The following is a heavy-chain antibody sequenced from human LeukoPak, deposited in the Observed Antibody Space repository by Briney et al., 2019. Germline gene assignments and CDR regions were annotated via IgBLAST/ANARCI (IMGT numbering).Heavy chain of an antibody. V-gene: IGHV4-34*01. CDR1: GGSFSGYY. CDR3: ARAPGNFVGPYYFDY. D-gene: IGHD4-23*01. CDR2: INHSGST. J-gene: IGHJ4*02. Sequence: TSETLSLTCAVYGGSFSGYYWSWIRQPPGKGLEWIGEINHSGSTNYNPSLKSRVTISVDTSKNQFSLKLSSVTAADTAVYYCARAPGNFVGPYYFDYWGQGTLVTVSS.